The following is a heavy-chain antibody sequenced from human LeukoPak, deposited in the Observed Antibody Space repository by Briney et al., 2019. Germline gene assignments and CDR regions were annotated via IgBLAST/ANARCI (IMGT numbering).Heavy chain of an antibody. CDR1: GYTFLDYA. D-gene: IGHD1-14*01. V-gene: IGHV3-23*01. CDR3: ARDVAGFNRPVDY. Sequence: GGSLRLSCAASGYTFLDYAMNWVRQAPGKGLEWVSAIGGDGFDTYYADSVRGRFTISRDNSKNTLYLQMNSLRAGDTALYYCARDVAGFNRPVDYWGQGTLVTVSS. CDR2: IGGDGFDT. J-gene: IGHJ4*02.